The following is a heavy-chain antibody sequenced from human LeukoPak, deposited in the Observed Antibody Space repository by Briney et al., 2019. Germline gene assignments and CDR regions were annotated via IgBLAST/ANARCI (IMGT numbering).Heavy chain of an antibody. CDR2: IAYDGSVK. CDR1: GFPFSTFG. D-gene: IGHD1-26*01. CDR3: AKDRTVVGATSFDY. Sequence: PGRSLRLSCAASGFPFSTFGMHWVRQGPGKGLEWVAAIAYDGSVKYYPDSVKGRLTISRDNSKNTLYLQMNSLRAEDTAVYYCAKDRTVVGATSFDYWGLGTLVTVSS. J-gene: IGHJ4*02. V-gene: IGHV3-30*18.